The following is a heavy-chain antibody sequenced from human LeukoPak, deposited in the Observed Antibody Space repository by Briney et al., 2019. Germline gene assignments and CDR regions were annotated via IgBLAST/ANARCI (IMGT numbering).Heavy chain of an antibody. J-gene: IGHJ4*02. D-gene: IGHD6-13*01. CDR2: ISYDGNNE. V-gene: IGHV3-30*04. Sequence: PGGSLRLSCAASGFTFSTYAMHWVRQAPGKGLEWVTVISYDGNNEYYADSVKGRFTISRDNSKNTLYLQMNSLRVEDTAVYYGARAGDSSSWPNPFDYWGQGTLVTVSS. CDR1: GFTFSTYA. CDR3: ARAGDSSSWPNPFDY.